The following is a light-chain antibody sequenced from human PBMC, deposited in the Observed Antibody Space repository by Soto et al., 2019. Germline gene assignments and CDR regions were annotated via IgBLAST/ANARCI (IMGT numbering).Light chain of an antibody. J-gene: IGKJ1*01. Sequence: EIVMTQSPGTLSLCPGDRATLFCRARQSLTNPYIAWYQQKPGQAPRLLMYGASIRAAGVPDRFSGSGSGTEFTLTISRLEPEDFTVYYCHHYETFGQGTKVDIK. CDR1: QSLTNPY. V-gene: IGKV3-20*01. CDR2: GAS. CDR3: HHYET.